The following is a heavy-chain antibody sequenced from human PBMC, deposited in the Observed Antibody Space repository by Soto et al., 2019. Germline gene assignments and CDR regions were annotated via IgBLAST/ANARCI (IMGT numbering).Heavy chain of an antibody. CDR3: AKEPAVTITIFGVTGGYYMDV. V-gene: IGHV3-23*01. J-gene: IGHJ6*03. CDR1: GFTFSSYA. Sequence: EVQLLESGGGLVQPGGSLRLSCAASGFTFSSYAMSWVRQAPGKGLEWVSAISGSGGSTYYADSVKGRFTISRDNSKNTRYLQMNSLRAEDTAVYYCAKEPAVTITIFGVTGGYYMDVWGKGTTVTVSS. CDR2: ISGSGGST. D-gene: IGHD3-3*01.